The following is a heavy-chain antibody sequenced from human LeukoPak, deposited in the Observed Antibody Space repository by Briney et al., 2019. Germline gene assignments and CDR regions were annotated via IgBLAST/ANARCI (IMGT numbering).Heavy chain of an antibody. V-gene: IGHV4-39*01. CDR3: ARLISSSGYP. D-gene: IGHD3-22*01. CDR1: GGSISSSSYY. J-gene: IGHJ5*02. CDR2: IYYSGST. Sequence: PSETLSLTCTVSGGSISSSSYYWGWIRQSPGKGLEWIGSIYYSGSTYYNPSLKSRITISVDTSKNQFSLKLSPVTATDTAVYYCARLISSSGYPWGQGTLVTVSS.